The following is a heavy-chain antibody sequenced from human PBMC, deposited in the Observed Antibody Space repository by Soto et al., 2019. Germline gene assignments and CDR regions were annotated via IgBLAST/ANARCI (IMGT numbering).Heavy chain of an antibody. V-gene: IGHV4-59*05. J-gene: IGHJ5*02. CDR1: GGSISSYY. CDR3: ARHHFSPPPYPLFDP. Sequence: PSETLSLTCTVSGGSISSYYWSWIRQPPGKGLEWIGSIYYSGSTYYNPSLKSRVTISVDTSKNQFSLKLSSVTAADTAVYYCARHHFSPPPYPLFDPWGQGTLVTVSS. CDR2: IYYSGST. D-gene: IGHD3-3*02.